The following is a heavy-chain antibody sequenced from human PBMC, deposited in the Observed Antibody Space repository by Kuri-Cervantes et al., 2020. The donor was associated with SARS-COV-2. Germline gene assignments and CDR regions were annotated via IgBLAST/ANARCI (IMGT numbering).Heavy chain of an antibody. CDR3: ARDVVTGNRVGPTSDAFDI. CDR1: GGSFNDYW. Sequence: GSLRLSCAVYGGSFNDYWWSWVRQPPGTGLEWIGDIKHSGSTNCNPSLKSRVTISVDTSKNQFSLKLTSVTAADTAVYYCARDVVTGNRVGPTSDAFDIWGQGTMVTVSS. J-gene: IGHJ3*02. D-gene: IGHD1-20*01. V-gene: IGHV4-34*01. CDR2: IKHSGST.